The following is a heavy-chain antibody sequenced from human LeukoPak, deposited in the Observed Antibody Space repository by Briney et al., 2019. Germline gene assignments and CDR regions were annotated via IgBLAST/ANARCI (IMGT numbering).Heavy chain of an antibody. Sequence: SVKVSCKASGGTFSSYAISWVRQAPGQGLEWMGGIIPIFGTANYAQKFQGRVTITADESTSTAYMELSSLRSEDTAVYYCARDGTYYYDSSGYYSLDYWGQGTLVTVSS. CDR1: GGTFSSYA. V-gene: IGHV1-69*13. D-gene: IGHD3-22*01. CDR2: IIPIFGTA. J-gene: IGHJ4*02. CDR3: ARDGTYYYDSSGYYSLDY.